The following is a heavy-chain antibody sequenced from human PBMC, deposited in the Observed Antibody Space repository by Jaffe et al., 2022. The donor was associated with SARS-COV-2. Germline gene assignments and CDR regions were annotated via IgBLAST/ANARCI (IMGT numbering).Heavy chain of an antibody. CDR2: IYPGDSDT. CDR3: ATWSSSWYVPYFYYMDV. Sequence: EVVLVQSGAEVTKPGESLKISCKGSGYSFTTKWIGWVRRTPGRGLEWMGIIYPGDSDTRYNPSFQGQVSISTDNSIKTAFLQLNSLKASDTAIYYCATWSSSWYVPYFYYMDVWGKGTTVTVSS. J-gene: IGHJ6*03. CDR1: GYSFTTKW. V-gene: IGHV5-51*01. D-gene: IGHD6-13*01.